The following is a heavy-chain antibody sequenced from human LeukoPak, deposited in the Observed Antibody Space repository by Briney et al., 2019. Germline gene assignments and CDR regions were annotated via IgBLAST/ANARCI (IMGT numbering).Heavy chain of an antibody. Sequence: GGSLRLSCAASGFTFSSYWMSWVRQAPGKGLEWVANIKQDGSEKYYVDSVEGRFTISRDNAKNSLYLQMNSLRAEDTAVYYCARIVGDDSSEDEYFQHWGQGTLVTVSS. D-gene: IGHD3-22*01. CDR1: GFTFSSYW. CDR3: ARIVGDDSSEDEYFQH. V-gene: IGHV3-7*01. CDR2: IKQDGSEK. J-gene: IGHJ1*01.